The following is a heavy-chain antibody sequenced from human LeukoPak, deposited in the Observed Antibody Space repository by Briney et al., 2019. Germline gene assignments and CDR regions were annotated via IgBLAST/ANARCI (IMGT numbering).Heavy chain of an antibody. D-gene: IGHD3-10*01. CDR2: IYATGST. J-gene: IGHJ4*02. CDR3: ARHGSVPSPLAR. CDR1: RVPLSSYY. Sequence: SDTLSLTCTVSRVPLSSYYWSCSRQPPGEGLEWSGYIYATGSTNFNSSRKSRVTISVDTSKNQSSLHLRSVSAADPAVYHCARHGSVPSPLARWGQGTLVTVSS. V-gene: IGHV4-4*09.